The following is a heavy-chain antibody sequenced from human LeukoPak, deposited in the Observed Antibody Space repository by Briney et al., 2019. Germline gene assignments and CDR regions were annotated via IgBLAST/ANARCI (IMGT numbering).Heavy chain of an antibody. CDR3: ATDQTGANDAFDI. V-gene: IGHV1-8*01. CDR2: MNPNSGNT. J-gene: IGHJ3*02. Sequence: GASVKVSCKASGYTFTSYDINWVRQATGQGLEWMGWMNPNSGNTGYAQKFQGRVTMTEDTSTDTAYMELSSLRSEDTAVYYCATDQTGANDAFDIWGQGTMVTVSS. CDR1: GYTFTSYD. D-gene: IGHD1-26*01.